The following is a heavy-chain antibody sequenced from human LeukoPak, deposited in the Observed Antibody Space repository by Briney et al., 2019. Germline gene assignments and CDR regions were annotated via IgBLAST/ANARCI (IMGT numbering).Heavy chain of an antibody. D-gene: IGHD3-10*01. CDR2: IYYSGST. V-gene: IGHV4-59*08. CDR1: GGSINSYY. CDR3: ARARDLWFGEEYYFDY. J-gene: IGHJ4*02. Sequence: SETLSLTCTVSGGSINSYYWSWIRQPPGKGLEWIGYIYYSGSTNYNPSLKSRVAISVDTSKNQFSLKLSSVTAADTAVYYCARARDLWFGEEYYFDYWGQGTLVTVSS.